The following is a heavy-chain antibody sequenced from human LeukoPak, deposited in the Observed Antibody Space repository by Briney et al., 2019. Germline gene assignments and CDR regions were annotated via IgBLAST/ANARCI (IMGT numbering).Heavy chain of an antibody. Sequence: SVKVSCKASGGTFSSYAISWVRQAPRQRLEWMRRIIPILGIANYAQKFQGRVTITADKSTSTAYMELSSLRSEDKAVYYCARGTDTVMVSMDVWGQGTTVTVS. CDR3: ARGTDTVMVSMDV. V-gene: IGHV1-69*04. D-gene: IGHD5-18*01. CDR1: GGTFSSYA. J-gene: IGHJ6*02. CDR2: IIPILGIA.